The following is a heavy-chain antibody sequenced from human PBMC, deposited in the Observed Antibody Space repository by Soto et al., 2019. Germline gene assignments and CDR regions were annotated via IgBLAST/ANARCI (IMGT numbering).Heavy chain of an antibody. V-gene: IGHV3-23*01. Sequence: EVQLLESGGGLVQPGGSLRLSCAASGITFSSYAMSWVRQAPGKGLEWVSSISGSDGTKIYADSVKGRFTISRDHSKNPLSLQMNSLRAEDTAVYYCAKVPIMATVTHYFDYWGQGTLVTVAS. CDR3: AKVPIMATVTHYFDY. D-gene: IGHD4-17*01. CDR1: GITFSSYA. CDR2: ISGSDGTK. J-gene: IGHJ4*02.